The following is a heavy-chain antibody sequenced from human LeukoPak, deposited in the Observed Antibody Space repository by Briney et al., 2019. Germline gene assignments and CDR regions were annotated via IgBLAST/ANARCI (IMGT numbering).Heavy chain of an antibody. CDR2: ITSSSSSI. CDR3: ARDNMGFDY. V-gene: IGHV3-48*01. J-gene: IGHJ4*02. Sequence: GGSLRLSCAASGLNFRSYSMNWVRQAPGKGLEWVPYITSSSSSIYYADSVKGRFTISRDNAKNSLYLQMNSLRAEDTAVYYCARDNMGFDYWGQGTLVTVYS. D-gene: IGHD2/OR15-2a*01. CDR1: GLNFRSYS.